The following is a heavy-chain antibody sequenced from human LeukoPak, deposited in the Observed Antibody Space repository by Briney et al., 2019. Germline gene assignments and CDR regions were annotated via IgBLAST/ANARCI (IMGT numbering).Heavy chain of an antibody. D-gene: IGHD1-26*01. CDR3: ARDSGSYLRAFDI. CDR1: GFTFSSYG. CDR2: IRYDGSNK. J-gene: IGHJ3*02. Sequence: GGSLRLSCAASGFTFSSYGMHWVRQAPGKGLKWVAFIRYDGSNKYYADSVKGRFTISRDNSKNTLYLQMNSLRAEDTALYHCARDSGSYLRAFDIWGQGTMVTVSS. V-gene: IGHV3-30*02.